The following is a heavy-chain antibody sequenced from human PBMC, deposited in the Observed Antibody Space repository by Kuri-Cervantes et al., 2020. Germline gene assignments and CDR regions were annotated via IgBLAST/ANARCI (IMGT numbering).Heavy chain of an antibody. J-gene: IGHJ4*02. CDR1: GGTFSSYT. D-gene: IGHD6-19*01. CDR3: ARVVGSGWGADY. CDR2: IIPILGIA. Sequence: SVNVSCKASGGTFSSYTISWVRQAPGQGLEWMGRIIPILGIANYAQKFQGRVTITADKSTSTAYMELSSLRSEDTAVYYCARVVGSGWGADYWGQGTLVTVSS. V-gene: IGHV1-69*02.